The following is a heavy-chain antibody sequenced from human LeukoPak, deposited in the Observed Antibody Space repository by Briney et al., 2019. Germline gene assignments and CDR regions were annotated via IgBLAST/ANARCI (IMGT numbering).Heavy chain of an antibody. CDR3: AREGLYGGSLGYFDY. J-gene: IGHJ4*02. CDR1: GFTFSSYW. CDR2: ISSSSSYI. V-gene: IGHV3-21*01. Sequence: PGGSLRLSCAASGFTFSSYWMNWVRQAPGKGLEWVSSISSSSSYIYYADSVKGRFTISRDNAKNSLYLQMNSLRAEDTAVYYCAREGLYGGSLGYFDYWGQGTLVTVSS. D-gene: IGHD4-23*01.